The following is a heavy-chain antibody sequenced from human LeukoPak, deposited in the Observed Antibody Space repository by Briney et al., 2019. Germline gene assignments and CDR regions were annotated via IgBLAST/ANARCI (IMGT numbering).Heavy chain of an antibody. CDR2: INHSGST. J-gene: IGHJ4*02. CDR1: GGSFSGYY. V-gene: IGHV4-34*01. Sequence: NPSETLSLTCAVYGGSFSGYYWSWIRQPPGKGLEWIGEINHSGSTNYNPSLKSRVTISVDTSKNQFSLKLSSVTAADTAVYYCARRLYDYVWGSYRRPFDYWGQGTLVTVSS. D-gene: IGHD3-16*02. CDR3: ARRLYDYVWGSYRRPFDY.